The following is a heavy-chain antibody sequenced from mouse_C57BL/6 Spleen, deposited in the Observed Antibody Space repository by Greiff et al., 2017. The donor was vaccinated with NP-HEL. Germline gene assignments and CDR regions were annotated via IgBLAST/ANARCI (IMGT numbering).Heavy chain of an antibody. J-gene: IGHJ4*01. CDR3: ARDRYGLYAMDY. D-gene: IGHD2-10*02. CDR1: GFTFSDYY. CDR2: INYDGSST. Sequence: EVMLVESEGGLVQPGSSMKLSCTASGFTFSDYYMAWVRQVPEKGLEWVANINYDGSSTYYLDSLKSRFIISRDNAKNILYLQMSSLKSEDTATYYCARDRYGLYAMDYWGQGTSVTVSS. V-gene: IGHV5-16*01.